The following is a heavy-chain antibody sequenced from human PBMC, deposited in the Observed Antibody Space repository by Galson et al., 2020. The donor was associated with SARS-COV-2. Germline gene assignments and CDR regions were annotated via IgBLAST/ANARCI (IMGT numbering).Heavy chain of an antibody. Sequence: GGSLRLSCAASGLTVSTNYMNWVRQAPGKGLEWVSVIYTDDRTFYTDSVKGRFTISRDNSKNMVSLQMNSLRAEDTAVYYCARARGGGFPLNNWFDPWGQGTLVTVSS. D-gene: IGHD1-26*01. CDR3: ARARGGGFPLNNWFDP. CDR2: IYTDDRT. V-gene: IGHV3-53*01. J-gene: IGHJ5*02. CDR1: GLTVSTNY.